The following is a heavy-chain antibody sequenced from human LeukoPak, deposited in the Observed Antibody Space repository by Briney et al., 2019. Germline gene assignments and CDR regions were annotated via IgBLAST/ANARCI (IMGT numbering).Heavy chain of an antibody. Sequence: ASVKVSCKTSGYTFTSSHAHWVRQAPRQGLEWMGIINCGDGYTNYAQKFQGRVSVTADTSTSTLYMELSRLTTEDTAIYYCARDRGGSYSIDYWGQGTLITVSS. D-gene: IGHD1-26*01. J-gene: IGHJ4*02. CDR3: ARDRGGSYSIDY. CDR2: INCGDGYT. CDR1: GYTFTSSH. V-gene: IGHV1-46*01.